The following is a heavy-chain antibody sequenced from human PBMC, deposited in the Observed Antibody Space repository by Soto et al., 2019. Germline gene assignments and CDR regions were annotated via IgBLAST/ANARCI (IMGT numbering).Heavy chain of an antibody. CDR1: GYTFTSYY. Sequence: ASVKVSCKASGYTFTSYYMHWVRQAPGQGLEWMGIINPSGGSTSYAQKFQGRVTMTRDTSTSTVYMELSSLRSEDTAVYYCWAIFGVVNYYYYGMDVWGQGTTVTVSS. CDR2: INPSGGST. J-gene: IGHJ6*02. CDR3: WAIFGVVNYYYYGMDV. V-gene: IGHV1-46*01. D-gene: IGHD3-3*01.